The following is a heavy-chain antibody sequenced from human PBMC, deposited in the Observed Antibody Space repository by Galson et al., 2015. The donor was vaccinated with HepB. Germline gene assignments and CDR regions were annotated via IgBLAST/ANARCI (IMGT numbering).Heavy chain of an antibody. V-gene: IGHV4-34*01. D-gene: IGHD6-13*01. CDR1: GGSFSGYF. CDR2: INHSGST. CDR3: AWDLFSSSWYSGVWYFDL. Sequence: ETLSLTCTVYGGSFSGYFWSFIRQPPGKGLEWIGEINHSGSTNYNPSLKSRVTISVDTSKNQFSLKLSSVTAADTAVYYCAWDLFSSSWYSGVWYFDLWGRGTLVTVSS. J-gene: IGHJ2*01.